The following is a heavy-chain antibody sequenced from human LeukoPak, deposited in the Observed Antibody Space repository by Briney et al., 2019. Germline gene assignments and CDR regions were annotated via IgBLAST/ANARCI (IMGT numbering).Heavy chain of an antibody. D-gene: IGHD2-8*01. CDR3: ARIYLKMASAS. J-gene: IGHJ5*02. Sequence: GGSLRLSCAASGFTFSSYWMSWVRQAPGKGLEWVANIKEDGSEKYYVDSVKGRFTISRDNAKNSVSLQMNSLRAEDTAVYYCARIYLKMASASWGQGTLVTVSS. CDR1: GFTFSSYW. CDR2: IKEDGSEK. V-gene: IGHV3-7*01.